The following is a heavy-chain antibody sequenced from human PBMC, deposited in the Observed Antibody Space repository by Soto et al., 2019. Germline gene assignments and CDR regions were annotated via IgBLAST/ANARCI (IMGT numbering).Heavy chain of an antibody. D-gene: IGHD5-12*01. Sequence: ASVKVSCKASGYTFTGYYTHWVRQAPGQGLEWMGWINPNSGGTNYAQKFQGWVTMTRDTSISTAYMELSRLRSDDTAVYYCARERDSGYVFDLDYWGQGALVTVSS. V-gene: IGHV1-2*04. J-gene: IGHJ4*02. CDR2: INPNSGGT. CDR3: ARERDSGYVFDLDY. CDR1: GYTFTGYY.